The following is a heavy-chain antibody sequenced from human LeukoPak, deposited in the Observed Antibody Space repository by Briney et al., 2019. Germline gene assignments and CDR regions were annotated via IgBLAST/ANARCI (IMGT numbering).Heavy chain of an antibody. D-gene: IGHD5-24*01. Sequence: PGRSLRLSCAASGFTFSSYAMHWVRQAPGKGLEWVAVISYGGSNKYYADSVKGRFTISRDNSKNTLYLQMNSLRAEDTAVYYCARVEMATISVGYFDYWGQGTLVTVSS. CDR1: GFTFSSYA. V-gene: IGHV3-30-3*01. CDR3: ARVEMATISVGYFDY. J-gene: IGHJ4*02. CDR2: ISYGGSNK.